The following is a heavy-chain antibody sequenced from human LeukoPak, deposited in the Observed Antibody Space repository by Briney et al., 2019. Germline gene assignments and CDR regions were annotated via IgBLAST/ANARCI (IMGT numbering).Heavy chain of an antibody. J-gene: IGHJ5*02. CDR1: GGSISSSSFY. CDR2: IYYSGTT. V-gene: IGHV4-39*01. D-gene: IGHD2/OR15-2a*01. CDR3: ATAFTFPNWFDP. Sequence: SETLSLTCTVSGGSISSSSFYWAWIRQPPGKGLEWIGSIYYSGTTYYNPSVKSRVTMSVDTSKKQFSLQLSSVTAADTAVYYCATAFTFPNWFDPWGQGTLVTVSS.